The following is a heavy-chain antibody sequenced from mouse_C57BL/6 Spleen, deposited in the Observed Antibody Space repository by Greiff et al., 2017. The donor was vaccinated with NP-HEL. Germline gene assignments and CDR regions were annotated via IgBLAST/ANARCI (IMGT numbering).Heavy chain of an antibody. D-gene: IGHD2-3*01. CDR3: ARELDDGYYFDY. J-gene: IGHJ2*01. CDR2: IHPNSGST. CDR1: GYTFTSYW. V-gene: IGHV1-64*01. Sequence: QVQLQQSGAELVKPGASVKLSCKASGYTFTSYWMHWVKQRPGQGLEWIGMIHPNSGSTNYNEKFKSKATLTVDKSSSTAYMQLSSLTSEDSAVYYCARELDDGYYFDYWGQGTTLTVSS.